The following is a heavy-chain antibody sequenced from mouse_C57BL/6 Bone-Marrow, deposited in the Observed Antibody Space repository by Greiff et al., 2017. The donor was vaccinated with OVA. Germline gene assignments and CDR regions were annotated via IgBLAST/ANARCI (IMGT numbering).Heavy chain of an antibody. Sequence: QVQLQQSGAELVRPGASVTLSCKASGYTFNDYEMHWVKQTPVHGLEWIGAIDPETGGTAYNQKFKGKAILTADKSSSTAYMELRSLTSEDSSGYYCTRRGSNSLYAMDYWGQGTSVTVSS. CDR3: TRRGSNSLYAMDY. D-gene: IGHD2-5*01. CDR2: IDPETGGT. V-gene: IGHV1-15*01. J-gene: IGHJ4*01. CDR1: GYTFNDYE.